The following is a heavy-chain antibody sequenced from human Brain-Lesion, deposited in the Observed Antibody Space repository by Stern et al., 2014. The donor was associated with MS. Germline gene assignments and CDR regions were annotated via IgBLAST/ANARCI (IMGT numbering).Heavy chain of an antibody. J-gene: IGHJ4*02. CDR3: ATLSPGAGGNYYRHFDY. D-gene: IGHD1-26*01. Sequence: QVQLVESGAEVKKPGASVKVSCKVSGYPLTDLSMHWVRQAPRKGLEWMGGFDPEDGETIYAQKFQGRVTMTEDTSTDTAYMELSSLRSEDTAVYYCATLSPGAGGNYYRHFDYWGQGTLVTVSS. CDR1: GYPLTDLS. V-gene: IGHV1-24*01. CDR2: FDPEDGET.